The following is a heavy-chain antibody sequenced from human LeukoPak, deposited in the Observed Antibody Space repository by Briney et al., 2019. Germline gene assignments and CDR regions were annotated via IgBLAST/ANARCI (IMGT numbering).Heavy chain of an antibody. V-gene: IGHV4-59*01. D-gene: IGHD1-26*01. CDR1: GGSITGDV. CDR3: ARVASVGATRALDY. J-gene: IGHJ4*02. Sequence: LRTLSLSCTVSGGSITGDVWTCIRQSPRQGRRAIGYIYYSGSTNYNPSLKIRVTISVDTSKNQFSLKLSSVTAADTAVYYCARVASVGATRALDYWGQGTLVTVSS. CDR2: IYYSGST.